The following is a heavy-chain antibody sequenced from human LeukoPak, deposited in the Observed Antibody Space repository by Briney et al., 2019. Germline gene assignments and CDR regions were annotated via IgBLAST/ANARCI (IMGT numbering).Heavy chain of an antibody. CDR2: ISSSSTIK. Sequence: PGGSLRLSCAASGFTFSSYEMNWVRQAPGKGLEWVSYISSSSTIKYYADSVKGRFTVSRDNAKNSLYLQMNSLRAEDTAVYYCAGTDSGSYSRWFDYWGQGTLVTVSS. D-gene: IGHD1-26*01. CDR1: GFTFSSYE. V-gene: IGHV3-48*03. J-gene: IGHJ4*02. CDR3: AGTDSGSYSRWFDY.